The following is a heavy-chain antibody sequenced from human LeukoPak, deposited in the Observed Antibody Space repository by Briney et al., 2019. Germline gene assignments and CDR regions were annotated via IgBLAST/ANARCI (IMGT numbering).Heavy chain of an antibody. CDR1: GFTFDDYA. D-gene: IGHD3-3*01. V-gene: IGHV3-9*01. CDR3: AKGITIFGVVIGLLDY. J-gene: IGHJ4*02. Sequence: GRPLRLSCAASGFTFDDYAMHWVRQAPGTGLEWVSGISWNSGSIGYADSVRGRFTISRDNAKNSLYLQMNSLRAEDTALYYCAKGITIFGVVIGLLDYWGQGTLVTVSS. CDR2: ISWNSGSI.